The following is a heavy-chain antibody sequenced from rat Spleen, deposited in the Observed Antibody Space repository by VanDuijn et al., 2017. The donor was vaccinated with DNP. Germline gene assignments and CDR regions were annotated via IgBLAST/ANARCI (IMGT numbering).Heavy chain of an antibody. Sequence: EVQLQESGPGLVKPSQSLSLTCSVTGYSITSNYWGWIRMFPGNKMEWIGYITYSGRTRHNPSLKSRISITGDTSKNQFFLQLNSLTTEDTATYYCARWGTYFDYWGQGVMVTVSS. CDR2: ITYSGRT. J-gene: IGHJ2*01. CDR3: ARWGTYFDY. CDR1: GYSITSNY. V-gene: IGHV3-1*01.